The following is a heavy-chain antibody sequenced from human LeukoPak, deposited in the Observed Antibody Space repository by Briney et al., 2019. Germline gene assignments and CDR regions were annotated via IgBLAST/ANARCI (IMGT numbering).Heavy chain of an antibody. CDR3: AHRRGAAAGLRYYFDY. CDR1: GFSLSTSGVG. Sequence: SGPTLVKPIQTLTLTCTFSGFSLSTSGVGVGWIRQPPGKALEWLALIYWDDDKRYSPSLKSRLTITKDTSKNQVVLTMTNMDPVDTATYYCAHRRGAAAGLRYYFDYWGQGTLVTVSS. V-gene: IGHV2-5*02. J-gene: IGHJ4*02. CDR2: IYWDDDK. D-gene: IGHD6-13*01.